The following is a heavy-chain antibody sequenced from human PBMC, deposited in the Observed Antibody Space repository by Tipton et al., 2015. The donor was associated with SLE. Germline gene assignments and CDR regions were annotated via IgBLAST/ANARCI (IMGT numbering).Heavy chain of an antibody. D-gene: IGHD3-22*01. CDR3: ASRSHYYDSSGYLWYFDL. CDR1: GGSFSGYY. J-gene: IGHJ2*01. V-gene: IGHV4-34*01. Sequence: TLSLTCAVYGGSFSGYYWSWIRQPPGKGLEWIGEINHSGSTNYNPSLKSRVTISVDTSKNQFSLKLSSVTAADTAVYYCASRSHYYDSSGYLWYFDLWGCGTLVTVSS. CDR2: INHSGST.